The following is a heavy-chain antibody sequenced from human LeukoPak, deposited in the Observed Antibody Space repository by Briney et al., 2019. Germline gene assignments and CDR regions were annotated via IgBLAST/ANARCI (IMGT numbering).Heavy chain of an antibody. CDR3: ARISSSWPGNNWFDH. J-gene: IGHJ5*02. Sequence: GGSLRLSCAASGFTFSDYYMSWVRQAPGKGLEWGSYISSSSSYTNYADSVKGRFTISRDNAKNSLYLQMNSLRAEDTAVYYCARISSSWPGNNWFDHWGQGTLVTVSS. CDR2: ISSSSSYT. D-gene: IGHD6-13*01. CDR1: GFTFSDYY. V-gene: IGHV3-11*06.